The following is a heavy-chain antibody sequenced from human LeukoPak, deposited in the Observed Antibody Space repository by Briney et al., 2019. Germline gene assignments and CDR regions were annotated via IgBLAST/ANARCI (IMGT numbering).Heavy chain of an antibody. Sequence: GASVKVSCKASGYTFTDYYLHWVRQAPGQGLEWMGWINPKGGGTIYAQRFQGRVAMTRDTSINTAFMELSRLRSDDTAIYYCARGRGTTMVRGVITNYFDLWGRGSLVTVSS. CDR3: ARGRGTTMVRGVITNYFDL. CDR2: INPKGGGT. CDR1: GYTFTDYY. V-gene: IGHV1-2*02. J-gene: IGHJ2*01. D-gene: IGHD3-10*01.